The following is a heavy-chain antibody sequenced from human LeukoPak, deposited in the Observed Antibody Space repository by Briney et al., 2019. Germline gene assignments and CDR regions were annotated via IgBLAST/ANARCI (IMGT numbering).Heavy chain of an antibody. D-gene: IGHD2-15*01. CDR2: LNPNSGGT. Sequence: ASVNVSCKASGYTFIGYYIHWVRQAPGQGLEWMGWLNPNSGGTNYAQNFHGRVTMTRDTSISTAYIELSRLRSDDTAVYYCARGYCSGGDCYEFDYWGQGTLVTVSS. CDR3: ARGYCSGGDCYEFDY. J-gene: IGHJ4*02. V-gene: IGHV1-2*02. CDR1: GYTFIGYY.